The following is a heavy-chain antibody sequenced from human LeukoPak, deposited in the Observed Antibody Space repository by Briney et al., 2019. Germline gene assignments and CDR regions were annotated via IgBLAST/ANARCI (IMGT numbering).Heavy chain of an antibody. CDR1: GFTFSSYA. CDR3: ARELVTAIGNHFDY. CDR2: ISSNGGST. V-gene: IGHV3-64*01. Sequence: GGSLRLSCAAAGFTFSSYAMPWVRQAPGKGLEYVSAISSNGGSTYYANSVKGRFTISRDNSKNTLYLQMGSLRAEDMAVYYCARELVTAIGNHFDYWGQGTLVTVSS. J-gene: IGHJ4*02. D-gene: IGHD2-21*02.